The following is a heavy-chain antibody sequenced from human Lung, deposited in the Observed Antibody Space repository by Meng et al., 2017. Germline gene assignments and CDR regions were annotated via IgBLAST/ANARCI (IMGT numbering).Heavy chain of an antibody. Sequence: QGQPQQWVAGLLKPWETLSLTCVSPGGSFSDYYGSWIRQPPGKGLEWSGEINHSGSTNYNPSLESRATISVDTSQNNLSLKLSSVTAADSAVYYCARGPTTMAHDFDYWGQGTLVTVSS. CDR3: ARGPTTMAHDFDY. CDR1: GGSFSDYY. CDR2: INHSGST. D-gene: IGHD4-11*01. V-gene: IGHV4-34*01. J-gene: IGHJ4*02.